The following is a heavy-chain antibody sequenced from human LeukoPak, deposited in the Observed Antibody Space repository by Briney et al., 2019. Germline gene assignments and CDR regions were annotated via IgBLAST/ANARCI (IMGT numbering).Heavy chain of an antibody. J-gene: IGHJ4*02. CDR2: INHSGST. Sequence: SQTLSLTCTVSGGSISSGDYYWSWIRQPPGKGLEWIGEINHSGSTNYNPSLKSRVTISVDTSKNQFSLKLSSVTAAGTAVYYCARGRTSYGDYVDFDYWGQGTLVTVSS. V-gene: IGHV4-30-4*01. CDR1: GGSISSGDYY. CDR3: ARGRTSYGDYVDFDY. D-gene: IGHD4-17*01.